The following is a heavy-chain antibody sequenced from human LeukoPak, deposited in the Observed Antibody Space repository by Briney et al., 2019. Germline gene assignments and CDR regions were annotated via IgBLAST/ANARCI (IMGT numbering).Heavy chain of an antibody. CDR2: INPNSGGT. Sequence: ASVKVSCKASGYTFTGYYMHWVRQAPGQGLEWMGWINPNSGGTNYAQKFQGRVTMIRDTSISTAYMELSRLRSDDTAVYYCARDYGGQTGVYYYYYGMDVWGQGTTVTVSS. CDR3: ARDYGGQTGVYYYYYGMDV. D-gene: IGHD4-23*01. CDR1: GYTFTGYY. V-gene: IGHV1-2*02. J-gene: IGHJ6*02.